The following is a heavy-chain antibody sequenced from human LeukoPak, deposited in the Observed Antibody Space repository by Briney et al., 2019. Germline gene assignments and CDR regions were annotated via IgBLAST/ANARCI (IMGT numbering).Heavy chain of an antibody. V-gene: IGHV3-33*01. J-gene: IGHJ4*02. Sequence: GGSLRLSCAASGFTFSSYGMHWVRQAPGKGLEWVAVIWYDGSNKYYAGSVKGRFTISRDNSKNTLYLQMNSLRAEDTAVYYCARAGGSYYTTFDYWGQGTLVTVSS. D-gene: IGHD1-26*01. CDR3: ARAGGSYYTTFDY. CDR1: GFTFSSYG. CDR2: IWYDGSNK.